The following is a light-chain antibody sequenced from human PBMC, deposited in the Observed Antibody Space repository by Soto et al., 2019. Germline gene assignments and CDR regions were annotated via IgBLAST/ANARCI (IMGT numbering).Light chain of an antibody. CDR1: HSVSSSY. V-gene: IGKV3-20*01. CDR3: QQYGSSPPIT. J-gene: IGKJ5*01. Sequence: EIVLTQSPGTLSLSPGERATLSCRASHSVSSSYLAWYQQKPGQAPRLLIYGASSRATGIPDRFSGSGSGRDFTLPISRLEPEDFAVYYCQQYGSSPPITFGQGTRLEIK. CDR2: GAS.